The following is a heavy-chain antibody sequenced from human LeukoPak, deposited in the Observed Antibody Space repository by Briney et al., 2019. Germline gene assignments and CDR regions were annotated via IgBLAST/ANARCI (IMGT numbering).Heavy chain of an antibody. V-gene: IGHV4-59*01. CDR3: ARDSSGYPYYFDY. J-gene: IGHJ4*02. CDR2: IYYGGST. D-gene: IGHD3-22*01. Sequence: TSETLSLTCTVSGGSISIYYWSWIRQPPGKGLEWIGYIYYGGSTNYNPSLKSRVTISVDTSKNQFSLKLSSVTAADTAVYYCARDSSGYPYYFDYWGQGTLVTVSS. CDR1: GGSISIYY.